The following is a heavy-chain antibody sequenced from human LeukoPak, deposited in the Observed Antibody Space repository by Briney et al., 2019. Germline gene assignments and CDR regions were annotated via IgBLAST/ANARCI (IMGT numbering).Heavy chain of an antibody. CDR1: VGTLSSHT. D-gene: IGHD3-3*01. CDR3: AGYGGNGFGVVIPFDY. Sequence: AARVSCESSVGTLSSHTISCVSPAPGQGREWMGGIIAILGVANYTQTFQGRVTITAAKSTSTAYMELSSLRSEDTAVYCCAGYGGNGFGVVIPFDYWGQGTLVTVSS. J-gene: IGHJ4*02. V-gene: IGHV1-69*10. CDR2: IIAILGVA.